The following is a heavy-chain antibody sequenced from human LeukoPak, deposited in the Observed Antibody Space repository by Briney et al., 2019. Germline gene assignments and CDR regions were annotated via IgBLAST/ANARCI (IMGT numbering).Heavy chain of an antibody. Sequence: ASVKVSCKASGYTFATYGISWVRQAPGQGLEWMGWISAYNGNTNYAQNLQGRVTMTTDTSTSTAYMELRSLRSDDTAVYCCARADSSSWYALHFDYWGQGTLVTVSS. D-gene: IGHD6-13*01. V-gene: IGHV1-18*01. CDR3: ARADSSSWYALHFDY. CDR2: ISAYNGNT. CDR1: GYTFATYG. J-gene: IGHJ4*02.